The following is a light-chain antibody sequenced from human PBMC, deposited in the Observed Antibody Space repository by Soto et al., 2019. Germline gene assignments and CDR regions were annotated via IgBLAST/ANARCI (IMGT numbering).Light chain of an antibody. J-gene: IGKJ3*01. V-gene: IGKV1-33*01. CDR3: QQYDNLPFT. CDR1: QDISNY. Sequence: DIQMTQSPSSLSASVGDRVTITCQASQDISNYLNWYQQKPGKAPKLLIYDESNLETGVPSMFSGSGSGTDFTFTISSLQSEDIATYYCQQYDNLPFTFGPGTKVDIK. CDR2: DES.